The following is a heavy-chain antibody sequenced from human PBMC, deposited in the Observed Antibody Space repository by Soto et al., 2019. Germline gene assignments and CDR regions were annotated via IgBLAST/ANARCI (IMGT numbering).Heavy chain of an antibody. Sequence: EVQLVESGGGLVQPGRSLRLSCAASGFTFDDYAMHWVRQAPGKGLEWVSGISWNSGSIGYADSVKGRFTISRDNAKNPLDLQTNSLRAEDTALYYCAKGGPRLTEGAGYWGQGTLVTVSS. J-gene: IGHJ4*02. CDR3: AKGGPRLTEGAGY. CDR2: ISWNSGSI. V-gene: IGHV3-9*01. D-gene: IGHD6-25*01. CDR1: GFTFDDYA.